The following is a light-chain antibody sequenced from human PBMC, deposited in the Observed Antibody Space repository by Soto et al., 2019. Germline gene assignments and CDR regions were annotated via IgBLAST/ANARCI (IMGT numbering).Light chain of an antibody. Sequence: QSVLTQPPSVSGAPGQRVTISCTGSSSNIWAGYDVHWYQQLPGTAPKLLIYGISNRPSGVPDRFSGSKSGTSASLAITGLQAEDEADYYCQSYDVVFGGGTKLTVL. CDR3: QSYDVV. V-gene: IGLV1-40*01. CDR1: SSNIWAGYD. J-gene: IGLJ2*01. CDR2: GIS.